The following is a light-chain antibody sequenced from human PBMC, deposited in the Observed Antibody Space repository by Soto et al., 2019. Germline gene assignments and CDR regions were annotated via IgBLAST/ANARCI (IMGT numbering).Light chain of an antibody. CDR1: QSVSSY. CDR2: DGS. Sequence: EIVLTQSPATLSFSPGIRATLSCMPSQSVSSYFACYTQKPGQPPRLLIYDGSTRATGIPARFSGSGSGTDFTHTISTLEPEDFAVYSCQQRSNWPPLTFGGGTKVDIK. V-gene: IGKV3-11*01. J-gene: IGKJ4*01. CDR3: QQRSNWPPLT.